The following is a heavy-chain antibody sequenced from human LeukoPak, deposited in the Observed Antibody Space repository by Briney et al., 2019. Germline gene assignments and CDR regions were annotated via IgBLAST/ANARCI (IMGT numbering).Heavy chain of an antibody. CDR1: GFTFDDYA. V-gene: IGHV3-9*01. J-gene: IGHJ4*02. CDR2: ISWNSGSI. Sequence: PGGSLRLSCAASGFTFDDYAMHWVRQAPGKGLEWVSGISWNSGSIGYADSVKGRFTISRDNAKNSLYLQMNSLRAEDTAVYYCALEGIAAAGNQTIDYWGQGTLVTVSS. CDR3: ALEGIAAAGNQTIDY. D-gene: IGHD6-13*01.